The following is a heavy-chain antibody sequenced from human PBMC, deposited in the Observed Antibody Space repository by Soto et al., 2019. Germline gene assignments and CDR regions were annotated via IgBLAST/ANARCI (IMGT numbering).Heavy chain of an antibody. CDR1: GFTFSNYG. CDR2: ISGSGGST. J-gene: IGHJ5*02. Sequence: LRLSCAASGFTFSNYGMSWVRQAPGQGLEWVSSISGSGGSTYFADSVKGRFTISRDNSKNTLYLQMNTLRAEDTAVYYCAKELYGRSGYHGWFDPWSQGSLVTGSS. V-gene: IGHV3-23*01. CDR3: AKELYGRSGYHGWFDP. D-gene: IGHD3-22*01.